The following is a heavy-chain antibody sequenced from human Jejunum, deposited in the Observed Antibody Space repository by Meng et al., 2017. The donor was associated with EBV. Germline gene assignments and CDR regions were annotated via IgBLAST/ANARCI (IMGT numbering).Heavy chain of an antibody. CDR2: INENGRTT. CDR1: VFTFSMSW. J-gene: IGHJ4*02. Sequence: QSLDSGGAVVWPWGSLRPSCASPVFTFSMSWMNWVRQATGKGLVWISRINENGRTTTYADSVKGRFTISRDNTKNTLYLQMTSLRAEDTAVYFCSRDLAGPYDDWGQGTLVTVSS. V-gene: IGHV3-74*01. CDR3: SRDLAGPYDD.